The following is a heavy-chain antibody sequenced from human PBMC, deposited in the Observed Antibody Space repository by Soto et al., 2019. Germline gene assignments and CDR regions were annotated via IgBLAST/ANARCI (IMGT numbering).Heavy chain of an antibody. CDR1: GFSLSTSGVG. Sequence: ESGPTLVNPTQTLTLTCTFSGFSLSTSGVGVGWIRQPPGKALEWLALIYWDDDKRYSPSLKTRLTITKDTSKNQVVLTMSNMDPVDTATYYCAQSPRPTTVTTSAEFFQHWGQGTLVTVSS. CDR3: AQSPRPTTVTTSAEFFQH. V-gene: IGHV2-5*02. CDR2: IYWDDDK. D-gene: IGHD4-17*01. J-gene: IGHJ1*01.